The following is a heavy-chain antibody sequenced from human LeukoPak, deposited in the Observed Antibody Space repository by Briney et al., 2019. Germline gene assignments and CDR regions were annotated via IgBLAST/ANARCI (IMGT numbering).Heavy chain of an antibody. CDR1: GFTFSTYS. Sequence: GGSLRLSCAASGFTFSTYSMYWVRQAPGKGLVWVSGLNSDGSNTIYADSVKGRFTISRDNAKNTLYLQMNSLRADDTAVYYCARDARAVVGSGGAFDIWGQGTMVTVSS. V-gene: IGHV3-74*01. CDR3: ARDARAVVGSGGAFDI. CDR2: LNSDGSNT. D-gene: IGHD3-10*01. J-gene: IGHJ3*02.